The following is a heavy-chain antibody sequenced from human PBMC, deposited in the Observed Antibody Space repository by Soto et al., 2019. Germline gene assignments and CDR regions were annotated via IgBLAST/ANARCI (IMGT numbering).Heavy chain of an antibody. J-gene: IGHJ6*04. CDR1: GLTFSRYG. D-gene: IGHD3-10*01. CDR3: AKDSRGLGALFSPGTQPRQEGQDL. V-gene: IGHV3-23*01. CDR2: ISGSGGTT. Sequence: EVQLLESGGGLVQPGGSLRLSCAASGLTFSRYGMSWVRQAPGKGLEWVAVISGSGGTTSYTDSVKGRFTISRDNVKDARFLQKNRLRADETAVYYCAKDSRGLGALFSPGTQPRQEGQDLWGRGTTVTVSS.